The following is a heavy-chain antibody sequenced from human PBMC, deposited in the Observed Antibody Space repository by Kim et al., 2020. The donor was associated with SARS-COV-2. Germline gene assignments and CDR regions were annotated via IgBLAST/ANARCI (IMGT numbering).Heavy chain of an antibody. V-gene: IGHV3-23*01. D-gene: IGHD2-2*02. Sequence: GGSLRLSCAASGFTFSSYAMSWVRQAPGKGLEWVSAISGSGGSTYYADSVKGRFTISRDNSKNTLYLQMNSLRAEDTAVYYCAKDLSRYCSSTSCYNNYYDSSGSAFDIWGQGTMVTVSS. CDR2: ISGSGGST. J-gene: IGHJ3*02. CDR3: AKDLSRYCSSTSCYNNYYDSSGSAFDI. CDR1: GFTFSSYA.